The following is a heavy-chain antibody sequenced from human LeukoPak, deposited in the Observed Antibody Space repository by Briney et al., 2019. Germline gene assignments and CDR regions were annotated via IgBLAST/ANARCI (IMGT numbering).Heavy chain of an antibody. CDR3: ARVSYSRSYDYWYFDL. J-gene: IGHJ2*01. CDR1: GGSIFTYY. D-gene: IGHD6-13*01. CDR2: IYYSGNT. Sequence: SETLSLTCTVSGGSIFTYYWSWIRQPPGKGLEWIGYIYYSGNTNYNPSLKSRVTISVDTSKNQFSLKLRSVTAADTAVYYCARVSYSRSYDYWYFDLWGRGTLVTVSS. V-gene: IGHV4-59*12.